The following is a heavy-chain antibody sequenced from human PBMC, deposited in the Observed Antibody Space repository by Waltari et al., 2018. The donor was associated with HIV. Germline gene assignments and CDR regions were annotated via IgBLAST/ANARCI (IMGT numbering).Heavy chain of an antibody. D-gene: IGHD6-19*01. J-gene: IGHJ5*02. CDR2: VYTSGTT. CDR1: GGSISSGSYS. Sequence: QVQLQESGPGLVKPSQTLSLTCTVSGGSISSGSYSWSWIRQPAGKGLEWIGRVYTSGTTNDHPSLKSRVTISVDTSKNQISLKMRSVTAADTAVYYCASVSLAGWFDPWGQGTLVTVSS. V-gene: IGHV4-61*02. CDR3: ASVSLAGWFDP.